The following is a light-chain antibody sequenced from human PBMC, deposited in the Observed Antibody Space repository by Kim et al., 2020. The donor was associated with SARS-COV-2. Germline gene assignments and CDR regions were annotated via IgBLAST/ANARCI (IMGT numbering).Light chain of an antibody. CDR1: QSVSSSY. CDR3: QQYGSSRT. CDR2: GAS. V-gene: IGKV3-20*01. Sequence: EIVLTQSPGTLSLFPGETATLSCRASQSVSSSYLAWYQQKPGQAPRLLIYGASSRATGIPDRFSGSGSGTDFTLTISRLEPEDFAVYYCQQYGSSRTFGQGTKVDIK. J-gene: IGKJ1*01.